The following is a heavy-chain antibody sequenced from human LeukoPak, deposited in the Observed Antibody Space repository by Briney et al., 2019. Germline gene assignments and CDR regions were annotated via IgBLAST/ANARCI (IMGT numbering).Heavy chain of an antibody. CDR2: ITPIFGTA. Sequence: SEKVSCKASGGTFSSYAISWVRQTPGQGLEWMGGITPIFGTANYTQKFQGRVTTTADESTSTAYMELSRLRSEDTAVYYCARGGRDGYNWFDPWGQGTLVTVSS. CDR3: ARGGRDGYNWFDP. CDR1: GGTFSSYA. D-gene: IGHD5-24*01. J-gene: IGHJ5*02. V-gene: IGHV1-69*13.